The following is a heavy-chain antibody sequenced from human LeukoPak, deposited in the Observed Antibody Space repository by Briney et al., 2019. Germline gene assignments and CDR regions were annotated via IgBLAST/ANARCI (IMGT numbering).Heavy chain of an antibody. CDR2: IIPIFGRA. CDR1: GATFSSYA. CDR3: ARETVVVPAAMVDDAFDI. D-gene: IGHD2-2*01. J-gene: IGHJ3*02. Sequence: SVELSCKASGATFSSYAISWVRQAPGQGLEWMGGIIPIFGRANYTQKFQGRVTITTDESTSTAYMELSSLRSEDTAVYYCARETVVVPAAMVDDAFDIWGQGTMVTVSS. V-gene: IGHV1-69*05.